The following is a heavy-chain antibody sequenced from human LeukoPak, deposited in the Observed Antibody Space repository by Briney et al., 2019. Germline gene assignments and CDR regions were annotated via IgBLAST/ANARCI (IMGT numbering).Heavy chain of an antibody. J-gene: IGHJ4*02. CDR2: IWSNGRNK. V-gene: IGHV3-33*01. CDR3: ARDPVEWELLLDY. Sequence: GGSLRLSCAASGFTFSNYGMHWVRQAPGKGLEWVAVIWSNGRNKYYADSVKGRFSISRDNARNSVYLQMASLRVEDTAVYYCARDPVEWELLLDYWGQGTLVTVSS. CDR1: GFTFSNYG. D-gene: IGHD1-26*01.